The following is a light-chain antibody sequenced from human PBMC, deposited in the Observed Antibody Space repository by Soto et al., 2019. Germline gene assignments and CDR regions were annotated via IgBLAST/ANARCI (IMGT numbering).Light chain of an antibody. CDR1: QSVSSK. CDR2: AAS. J-gene: IGKJ2*01. CDR3: QQYSNWPPYT. Sequence: EIVITQSPATLSVSPGERATLSCRASQSVSSKLAWYQQKPGQAPRLLIYAASTRATGIPARFSGSGSGTEFTLTITSLQSEDFAVYYCQQYSNWPPYTFGQGTKLEIK. V-gene: IGKV3-15*01.